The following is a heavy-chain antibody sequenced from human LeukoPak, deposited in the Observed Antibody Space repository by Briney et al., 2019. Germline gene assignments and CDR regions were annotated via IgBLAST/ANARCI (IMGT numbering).Heavy chain of an antibody. CDR3: ARHRFASPLDS. V-gene: IGHV4-59*08. Sequence: SETLSLTCTVSGVSSSSSYWSWIRQPPGKGLEWIGYIFYTGDSNHNPSFKSRVSISLDTSKDQISLKLSSVTAADTAVYYCARHRFASPLDSRGQGTLATVSS. J-gene: IGHJ4*02. D-gene: IGHD2-21*01. CDR1: GVSSSSSY. CDR2: IFYTGDS.